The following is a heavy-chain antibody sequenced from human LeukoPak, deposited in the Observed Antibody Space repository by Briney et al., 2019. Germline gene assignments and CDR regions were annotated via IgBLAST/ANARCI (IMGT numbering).Heavy chain of an antibody. V-gene: IGHV1-2*02. J-gene: IGHJ4*02. CDR1: GYTFTSNY. Sequence: ASVKVSCKASGYTFTSNYIHWVRQAPGQGLEWMGMIYPRDGSTSYAQNFQGRVTMTRDTSISTAYMELSRLRSDDTAVYYCARDYCSSTSCLFDYWGQGTLVTVSS. CDR2: IYPRDGST. D-gene: IGHD2-2*01. CDR3: ARDYCSSTSCLFDY.